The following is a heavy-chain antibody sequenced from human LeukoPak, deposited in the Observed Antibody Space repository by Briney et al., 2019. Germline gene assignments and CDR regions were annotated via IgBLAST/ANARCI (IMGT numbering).Heavy chain of an antibody. Sequence: PGGSLRLSCAASGFTVSSNYMSWVRQAPGKGLECVSVIYSGGSTYYADSVKGRFTISRHNSKNTLYLQMNSLRAEDTAVYYCAREGCSGGSCYFDYWGQGTLVTVSS. CDR2: IYSGGST. CDR1: GFTVSSNY. J-gene: IGHJ4*02. D-gene: IGHD2-15*01. V-gene: IGHV3-53*04. CDR3: AREGCSGGSCYFDY.